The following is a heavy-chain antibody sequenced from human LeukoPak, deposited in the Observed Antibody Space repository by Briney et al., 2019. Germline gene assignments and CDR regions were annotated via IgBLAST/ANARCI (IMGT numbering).Heavy chain of an antibody. CDR2: IYTSGST. Sequence: SETLSLTCTVSGGSISSYYWSWIRQPAGKGLEWIGRIYTSGSTNYNPSLKSRVTMSVDTSKNQFSLKLSSVTAADTAVYYCGADCSSTSCYTEGPVYYYYMDVWGKGTTVTVSS. CDR1: GGSISSYY. D-gene: IGHD2-2*02. J-gene: IGHJ6*03. V-gene: IGHV4-4*07. CDR3: GADCSSTSCYTEGPVYYYYMDV.